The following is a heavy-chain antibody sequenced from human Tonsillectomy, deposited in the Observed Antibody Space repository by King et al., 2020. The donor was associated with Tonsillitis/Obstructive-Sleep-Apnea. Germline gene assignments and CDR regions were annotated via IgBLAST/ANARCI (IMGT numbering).Heavy chain of an antibody. D-gene: IGHD3-3*01. V-gene: IGHV4-59*01. Sequence: VQLQESGPGLVKPSETLSLTCTVSGGSISSYYWSWIRQPPGKGLEWIGYIYYSGSTNYNPSLKSRVTISVDTSKNPFSLKLSSLIAADTAVYYCARGFLGFLEEDWFDPWGQGTLVTVSS. CDR3: ARGFLGFLEEDWFDP. CDR2: IYYSGST. CDR1: GGSISSYY. J-gene: IGHJ5*02.